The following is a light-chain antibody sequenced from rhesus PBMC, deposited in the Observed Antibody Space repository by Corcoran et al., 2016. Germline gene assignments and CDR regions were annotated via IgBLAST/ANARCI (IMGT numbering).Light chain of an antibody. CDR2: KAS. J-gene: IGKJ3*01. V-gene: IGKV1-22*01. CDR1: QGISSW. Sequence: DIQMTQSPSSLSASVGDTVTITCRASQGISSWLAWYQQKPGKAPKRLNYKASSLQSGVPSRFSGSGSGTDFTLTISSLQSEDFATYYCQQYSSRPFTFGPGTKLDIK. CDR3: QQYSSRPFT.